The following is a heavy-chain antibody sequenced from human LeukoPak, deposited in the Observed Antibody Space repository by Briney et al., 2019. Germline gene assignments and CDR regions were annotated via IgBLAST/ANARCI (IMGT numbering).Heavy chain of an antibody. Sequence: PGGSLRLSCAASGFTFSSYSMNWVRQAPGKGLEWVSSISSSSSYIYYADSVKGRFTISRDNAKNSLYLQMNSLRAEDTAVYYCARYTYDFWSGYPLMDVWGKGTTVTVSS. V-gene: IGHV3-21*01. CDR1: GFTFSSYS. CDR2: ISSSSSYI. CDR3: ARYTYDFWSGYPLMDV. D-gene: IGHD3-3*01. J-gene: IGHJ6*04.